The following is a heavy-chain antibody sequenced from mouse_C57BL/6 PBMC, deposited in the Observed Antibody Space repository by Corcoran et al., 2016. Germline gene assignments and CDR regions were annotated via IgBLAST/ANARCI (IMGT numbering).Heavy chain of an antibody. D-gene: IGHD1-1*01. Sequence: QVQLKQSGAELVRPGASVKLSCKASGYTFTDYYINWVKQRPGQGLEWIARIYPGSGNTYYNEKFKGKATLTAKKSSSTAYMQLSSLTSEDSAVYFCARSPLYGSSYYWYFDVWGTGTTVTVSS. CDR2: IYPGSGNT. V-gene: IGHV1-76*01. CDR1: GYTFTDYY. J-gene: IGHJ1*03. CDR3: ARSPLYGSSYYWYFDV.